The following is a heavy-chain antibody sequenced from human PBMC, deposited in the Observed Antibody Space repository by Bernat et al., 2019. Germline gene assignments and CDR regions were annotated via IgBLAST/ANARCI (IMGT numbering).Heavy chain of an antibody. J-gene: IGHJ4*02. D-gene: IGHD2-15*01. CDR2: ISESGDKT. V-gene: IGHV3-23*01. CDR1: GFTFSNYT. Sequence: EVQLLESGGGLVQPGGSLRISCAASGFTFSNYTMSWVRQAPGKGLEWVSRISESGDKTYYADSVKGRFTISRDNSRNTLYLQMNSLRVEDAALYYCVKGSGFDSWGQGTLVTVSS. CDR3: VKGSGFDS.